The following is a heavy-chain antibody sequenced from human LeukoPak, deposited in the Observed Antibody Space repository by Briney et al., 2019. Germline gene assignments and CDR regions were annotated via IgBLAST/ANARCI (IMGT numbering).Heavy chain of an antibody. Sequence: GGSLRLSCAASGLTLSSYAMSWVRQTPGEGVGWVSAITSSGGSTYYAHSAKGRFTNSRDNSKTTLYMQMNSLRAEDTAVYYCAKGAYGEYDYWGQGTLVTVSS. V-gene: IGHV3-23*01. CDR1: GLTLSSYA. D-gene: IGHD4-17*01. J-gene: IGHJ4*02. CDR3: AKGAYGEYDY. CDR2: ITSSGGST.